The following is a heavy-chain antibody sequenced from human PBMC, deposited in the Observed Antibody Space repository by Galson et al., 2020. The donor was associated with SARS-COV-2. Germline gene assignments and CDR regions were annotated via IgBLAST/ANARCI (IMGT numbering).Heavy chain of an antibody. V-gene: IGHV3-33*06. CDR2: IWSDGSNK. J-gene: IGHJ5*02. Sequence: QLGESLKISCAASGFTFSSYGMHWVRQAPGKGLEWVAVIWSDGSNKYYADSVKGRFTISRDNSKNTLYLQMNSLRAEDTAVYYCAKDLEYQLLSDWFDPWGQGTLVTVSS. D-gene: IGHD2-2*01. CDR1: GFTFSSYG. CDR3: AKDLEYQLLSDWFDP.